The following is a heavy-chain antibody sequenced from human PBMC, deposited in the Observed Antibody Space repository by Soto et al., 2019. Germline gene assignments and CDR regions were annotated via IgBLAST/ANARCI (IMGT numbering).Heavy chain of an antibody. Sequence: QVQLVQSGAEEKKPGASVKVSCKASGDTFTNYAIHGLRQAPGQRLEWMAWVNAGYGDTSYSQRFQDRLTITRDTPARTVYMDLSSLRSEDTAVYYCATTCNSGSYYSHACNEYFQKWGQGTLVTVSS. V-gene: IGHV1-3*05. D-gene: IGHD5-12*01. CDR2: VNAGYGDT. CDR1: GDTFTNYA. J-gene: IGHJ1*01. CDR3: ATTCNSGSYYSHACNEYFQK.